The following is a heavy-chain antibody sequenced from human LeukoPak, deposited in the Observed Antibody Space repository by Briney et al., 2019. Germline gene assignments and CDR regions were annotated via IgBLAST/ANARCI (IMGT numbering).Heavy chain of an antibody. CDR2: IKSKIDGGTA. Sequence: GGSLRLSCAASGFTFSSYAMHWVRQAPGRGLEWVGRIKSKIDGGTADYAAPVKGRFTISRDDSKNTVDLQMNSLRAEDTAVYYCASPYSSSWYHYYYYYGMDVWGQGTTVTVSS. CDR1: GFTFSSYA. V-gene: IGHV3-15*01. J-gene: IGHJ6*02. CDR3: ASPYSSSWYHYYYYYGMDV. D-gene: IGHD6-13*01.